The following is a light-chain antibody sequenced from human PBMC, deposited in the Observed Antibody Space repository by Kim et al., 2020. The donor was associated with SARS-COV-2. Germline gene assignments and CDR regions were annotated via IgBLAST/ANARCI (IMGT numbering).Light chain of an antibody. CDR2: ATD. CDR1: RSNIGTNV. J-gene: IGLJ3*02. CDR3: ASWDDSLKVWM. Sequence: GPRVTIPCSGTRSNIGTNVVHWYQQAPGTAPRVLLYATDQRPSGISDRFSGSKSGTSASLAISGLQSEDEADYYCASWDDSLKVWMFGGGTQLTVL. V-gene: IGLV1-44*01.